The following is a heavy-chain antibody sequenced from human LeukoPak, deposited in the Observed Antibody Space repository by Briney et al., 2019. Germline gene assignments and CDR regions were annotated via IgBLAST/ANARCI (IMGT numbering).Heavy chain of an antibody. J-gene: IGHJ2*01. CDR2: INHSGST. CDR3: ARVYNILTGDWYFDV. Sequence: SETLSLTCTVSGGSISSYYWAWIRQPPGKGLEWIGEINHSGSTNYHPSLKSRVTISLDTSKNQFSLKLSSVAAADTDVYYCARVYNILTGDWYFDVWGRGTLVTVSS. D-gene: IGHD3-9*01. V-gene: IGHV4-59*01. CDR1: GGSISSYY.